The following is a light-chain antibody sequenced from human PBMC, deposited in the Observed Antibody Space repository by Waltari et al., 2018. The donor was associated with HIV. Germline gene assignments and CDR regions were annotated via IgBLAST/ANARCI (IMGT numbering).Light chain of an antibody. J-gene: IGLJ1*01. CDR2: EVF. CDR3: CSYTGDNHYV. CDR1: SSDVGPYNL. Sequence: QSALTQPASVSVSPGQSITIPCNGPSSDVGPYNLVSWYQQFPGKAPQLIVYEVFRRPSGISSRFSGTKSGNTASLTISKLRAEDEADYYCCSYTGDNHYVFGSGTQLTVL. V-gene: IGLV2-23*02.